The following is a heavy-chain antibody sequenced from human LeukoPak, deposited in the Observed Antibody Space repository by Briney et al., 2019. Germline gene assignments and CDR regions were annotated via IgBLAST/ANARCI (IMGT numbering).Heavy chain of an antibody. CDR3: ARANLRGDWFDP. V-gene: IGHV1-69*13. D-gene: IGHD5/OR15-5a*01. J-gene: IGHJ5*02. CDR1: GGTFSSYA. Sequence: SVKVSCKASGGTFSSYATSWVRQAPGQGLEWMGGIIPIFGTANYAQKFQGRVTITAGESTSTAYMELSSLRSEDTAVYYCARANLRGDWFDPWGQGTLVTVSS. CDR2: IIPIFGTA.